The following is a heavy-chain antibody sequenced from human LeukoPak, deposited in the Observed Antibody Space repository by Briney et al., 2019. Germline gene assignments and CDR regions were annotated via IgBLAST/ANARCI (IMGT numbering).Heavy chain of an antibody. CDR2: IYYIGST. CDR1: GGSVSSGSYY. V-gene: IGHV4-61*01. Sequence: KPSETLSLTCTVSGGSVSSGSYYWGWIRQPPGKGLEWIGCIYYIGSTNYNPSLKSRVTISVDTSKNQFSLKLSSVTAADTAVYYCARDDLVVPAAMCYWGQGTLVTVSS. J-gene: IGHJ4*02. CDR3: ARDDLVVPAAMCY. D-gene: IGHD2-2*01.